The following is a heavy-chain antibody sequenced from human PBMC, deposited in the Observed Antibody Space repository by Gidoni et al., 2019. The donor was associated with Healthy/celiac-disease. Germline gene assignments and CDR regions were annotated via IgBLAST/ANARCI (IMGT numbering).Heavy chain of an antibody. CDR2: IYPGDSDT. V-gene: IGHV5-51*01. CDR1: GYSFTSSW. D-gene: IGHD2-21*02. J-gene: IGHJ5*02. Sequence: EVQLVQSGAEVKKPGESLKISCKGSGYSFTSSWIGWVRQMPGKGLEWMGIIYPGDSDTRYSPSFQGQVTISADKSISTAYLQWSSLKASDTAMYYCARSRNDCGGDCYQYNWFDPWGQGTLVTVSS. CDR3: ARSRNDCGGDCYQYNWFDP.